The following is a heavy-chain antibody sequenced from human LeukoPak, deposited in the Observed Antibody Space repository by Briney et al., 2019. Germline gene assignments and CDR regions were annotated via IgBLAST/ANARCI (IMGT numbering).Heavy chain of an antibody. CDR2: ISSSSSYI. CDR3: ARGITSGPRRYDVRNFDY. D-gene: IGHD5-12*01. Sequence: GGSLRLSCAASGFTFSSYSMNWVRQAPGKGLEWVSSISSSSSYIYYADSVKGRFTISRDNAKNSLYLQMNSLRAEDTAVYYCARGITSGPRRYDVRNFDYWGQGTPVTVSS. J-gene: IGHJ4*02. V-gene: IGHV3-21*06. CDR1: GFTFSSYS.